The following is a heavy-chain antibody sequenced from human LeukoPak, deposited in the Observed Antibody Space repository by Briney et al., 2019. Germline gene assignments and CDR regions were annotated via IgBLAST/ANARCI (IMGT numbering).Heavy chain of an antibody. D-gene: IGHD2-2*01. CDR3: AKDTTRSPPAAKEYYFDY. CDR2: ISGSGGST. CDR1: GFTFSSYA. Sequence: PGGSLRLSCAASGFTFSSYAMSWVRQAPGKGLEWVSAISGSGGSTYYADSVKGRFTISRDNSKNTLYLQMNSLRAEDTAVYYCAKDTTRSPPAAKEYYFDYWGQGTLVTVSS. V-gene: IGHV3-23*01. J-gene: IGHJ4*02.